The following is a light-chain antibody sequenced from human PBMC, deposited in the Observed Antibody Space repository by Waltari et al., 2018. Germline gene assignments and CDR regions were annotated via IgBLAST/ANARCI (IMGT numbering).Light chain of an antibody. J-gene: IGLJ3*02. CDR1: SSHVRGYNY. V-gene: IGLV2-11*01. Sequence: QSALTQPHPVSGSTGPSVTLSRTGTSSHVRGYNYASCYQQHPGKAPRLMIYDVSKRPSGFPDRFSGSKSVNTASLTISGLQAEDDADYYCCSYADRYTWVFGGGTKLTVL. CDR3: CSYADRYTWV. CDR2: DVS.